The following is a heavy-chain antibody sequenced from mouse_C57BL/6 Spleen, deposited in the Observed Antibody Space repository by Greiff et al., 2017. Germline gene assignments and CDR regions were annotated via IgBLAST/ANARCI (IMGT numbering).Heavy chain of an antibody. Sequence: EVQRVESGGGLVQPGGSLKLSCAASGFTFSDYYMYWVRQTPEKRLEWVAYISNGGGSTYYPDTVKGRFTISRDNAKNTLYLQMSRLKSEDTAMYYCVYYGSSTTYWGQWTLVTVSA. CDR1: GFTFSDYY. V-gene: IGHV5-12*01. D-gene: IGHD1-1*01. J-gene: IGHJ3*01. CDR3: VYYGSSTTY. CDR2: ISNGGGST.